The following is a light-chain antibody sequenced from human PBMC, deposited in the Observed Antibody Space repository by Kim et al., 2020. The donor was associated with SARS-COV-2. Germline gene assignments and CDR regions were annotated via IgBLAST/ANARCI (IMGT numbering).Light chain of an antibody. V-gene: IGKV3-20*01. Sequence: EIVLTQSPGTLSLSPGAGATLSCRASQRVSGNYLAWYQQKPGLAPRLLIYGAFSRATGIPDRFRGGGSGTDFTLTITALEPEDFAVYYCQQYGDSHQTFGQGTKLEIK. CDR2: GAF. J-gene: IGKJ2*01. CDR1: QRVSGNY. CDR3: QQYGDSHQT.